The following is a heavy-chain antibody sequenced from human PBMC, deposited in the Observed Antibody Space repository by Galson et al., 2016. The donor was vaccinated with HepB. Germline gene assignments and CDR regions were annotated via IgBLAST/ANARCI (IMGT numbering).Heavy chain of an antibody. D-gene: IGHD2-21*01. Sequence: SLRLSCAASGFTFTNYIMSWVRQAPGKGLEWVSAISGGGSDTYYLDFAKGRFTISKDNSKNTVYLQMNNLRAEDTAIYYCAKLMGDWGARSTGFVDYWGQGTLVTVSS. V-gene: IGHV3-23*01. J-gene: IGHJ4*02. CDR1: GFTFTNYI. CDR3: AKLMGDWGARSTGFVDY. CDR2: ISGGGSDT.